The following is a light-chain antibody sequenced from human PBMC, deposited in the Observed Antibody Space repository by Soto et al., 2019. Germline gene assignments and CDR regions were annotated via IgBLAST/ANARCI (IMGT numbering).Light chain of an antibody. Sequence: DLQMTQSPSTLSASVGARVTITCRARQSISIWLAWYQQKPGKAPKLLIHDASILESGVPSRFSGSGSGTEFTLTITSLQPDDFATYFCQQYKAFPWTFGRGTKVDIK. CDR1: QSISIW. V-gene: IGKV1-5*01. J-gene: IGKJ1*01. CDR3: QQYKAFPWT. CDR2: DAS.